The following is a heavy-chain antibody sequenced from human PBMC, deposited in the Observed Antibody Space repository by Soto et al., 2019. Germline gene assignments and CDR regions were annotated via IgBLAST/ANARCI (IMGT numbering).Heavy chain of an antibody. CDR3: ARGVEPENYYYYGMDV. V-gene: IGHV1-69*01. CDR2: IIPIFGTA. D-gene: IGHD3-10*01. J-gene: IGHJ6*02. CDR1: GGTFSSYA. Sequence: QVQLVQSGAEVNKPGSSVKVSCKASGGTFSSYAISWVRQAPGQGLEWMGGIIPIFGTANYAQKFQGRVTITADESTSTAYMELSSMRSEDTAVYYCARGVEPENYYYYGMDVLGQGTTVTVSS.